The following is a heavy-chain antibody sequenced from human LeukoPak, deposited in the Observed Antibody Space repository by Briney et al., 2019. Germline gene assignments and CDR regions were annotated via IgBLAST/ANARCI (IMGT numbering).Heavy chain of an antibody. CDR1: GGSISSYY. V-gene: IGHV4-59*01. CDR3: ARDLGYSSGWYDY. Sequence: SETLSLTCTVSGGSISSYYWSWIRQPPGKGLEWIGYIYYSGSTNYNPSLKSRVTISVDTSKNQFSLKLSSVTAADTAVYYCARDLGYSSGWYDYWGQGTLVTVSS. CDR2: IYYSGST. D-gene: IGHD6-19*01. J-gene: IGHJ4*02.